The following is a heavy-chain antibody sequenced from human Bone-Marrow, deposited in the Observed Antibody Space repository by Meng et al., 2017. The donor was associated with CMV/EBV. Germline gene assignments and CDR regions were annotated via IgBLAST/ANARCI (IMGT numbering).Heavy chain of an antibody. CDR3: ARYRPRGMVREHRDAIDI. Sequence: SETLSLTCTVSGGSISSGSYYWSWIRQPPGKGLEWIGYIYYSGSTNYNPSLKSRVTISVDTSKDQFSLQLSSVTAADTAVYYCARYRPRGMVREHRDAIDIWGQGTMVTVSS. V-gene: IGHV4-61*01. CDR2: IYYSGST. CDR1: GGSISSGSYY. J-gene: IGHJ3*02. D-gene: IGHD3-10*01.